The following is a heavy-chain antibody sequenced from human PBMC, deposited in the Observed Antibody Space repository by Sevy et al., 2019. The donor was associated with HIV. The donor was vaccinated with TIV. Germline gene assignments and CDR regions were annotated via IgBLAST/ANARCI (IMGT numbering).Heavy chain of an antibody. CDR3: ARRPATTGAPLDF. CDR2: FHPGDSNT. J-gene: IGHJ4*02. D-gene: IGHD1-1*01. V-gene: IGHV5-51*01. CDR1: GYSFSNYW. Sequence: GESLKISCKGSGYSFSNYWIGWVRQMPGKGLEWTGIFHPGDSNTRYSPSFQGQVTISADRSISTAYLHYSSLKASDTAMYYCARRPATTGAPLDFWGQGTLVTVSS.